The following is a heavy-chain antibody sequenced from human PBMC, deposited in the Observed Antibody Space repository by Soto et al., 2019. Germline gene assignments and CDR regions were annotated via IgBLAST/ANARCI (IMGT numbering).Heavy chain of an antibody. Sequence: GGSLRLSCAASGFTFSSYWMSWVRQAPGKGLEWVANIKQDGSEKYYVDSVKGRFTISRDNAKNSLYLQMNSLRAEDTAVYYCARAGSRPDEGSGRYYYYYGMDVWGQGATVTVSS. CDR2: IKQDGSEK. CDR1: GFTFSSYW. D-gene: IGHD6-19*01. V-gene: IGHV3-7*03. J-gene: IGHJ6*02. CDR3: ARAGSRPDEGSGRYYYYYGMDV.